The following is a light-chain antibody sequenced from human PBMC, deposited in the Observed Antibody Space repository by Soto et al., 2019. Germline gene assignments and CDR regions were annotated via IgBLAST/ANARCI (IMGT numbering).Light chain of an antibody. CDR1: QSIISY. V-gene: IGKV1-39*01. CDR2: ASS. J-gene: IGKJ1*01. Sequence: DIQMTQSPSSLSASVGDRVNITCRASQSIISYLNWYQQKPGKAPKLLIYASSSLQSGVPSRFSGAGSGTDFTLTISSLQPEDFATFFCQQSFSTTWTFGHGTKGELK. CDR3: QQSFSTTWT.